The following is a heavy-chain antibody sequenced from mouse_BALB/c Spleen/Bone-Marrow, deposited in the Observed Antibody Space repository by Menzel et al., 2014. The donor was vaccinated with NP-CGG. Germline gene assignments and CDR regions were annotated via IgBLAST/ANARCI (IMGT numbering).Heavy chain of an antibody. CDR2: ISTYSGNT. CDR3: ASRIYYGDNEGFAY. J-gene: IGHJ3*01. V-gene: IGHV1-67*01. Sequence: VQLQQSGLELVRPGVSVKISCKGSGYTFTDYAMHWVKQSHAKGLEWIGVISTYSGNTNYNQKFKGKATMTVDKSSSTAYMKLDRLTSEDSAIYYCASRIYYGDNEGFAYWGQGTLVTVS. CDR1: GYTFTDYA. D-gene: IGHD2-13*01.